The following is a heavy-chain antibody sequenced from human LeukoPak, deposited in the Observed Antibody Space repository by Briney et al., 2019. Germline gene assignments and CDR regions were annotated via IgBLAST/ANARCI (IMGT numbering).Heavy chain of an antibody. V-gene: IGHV4-4*07. D-gene: IGHD1-26*01. CDR3: VRDGRGNDY. Sequence: PSETLSLTCTVSVDSISSYYWSWIRRPAGKGREWIGRIYLDGSTNYNPSRKSRITMSVDTSKTESSLKLSSVTGADTAVYYCVRDGRGNDYWGQGTLVSVS. J-gene: IGHJ4*02. CDR1: VDSISSYY. CDR2: IYLDGST.